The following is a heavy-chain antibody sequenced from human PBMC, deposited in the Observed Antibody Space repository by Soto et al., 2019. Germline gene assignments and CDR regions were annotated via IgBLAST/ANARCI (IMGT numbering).Heavy chain of an antibody. Sequence: XXTLSLPFAVSGGSISSGGYSWNFIRQPPGKGLEWIGYIYHSGSTNYNPSLKSRVTISIDTSKNQFSLKLRSVTAADTAVYYCARDGSIFMDVWGQGTTVTVSS. V-gene: IGHV4-61*08. CDR2: IYHSGST. D-gene: IGHD3-10*01. CDR3: ARDGSIFMDV. J-gene: IGHJ6*02. CDR1: GGSISSGGYS.